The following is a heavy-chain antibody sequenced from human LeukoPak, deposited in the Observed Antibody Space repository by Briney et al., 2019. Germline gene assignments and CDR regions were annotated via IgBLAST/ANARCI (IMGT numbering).Heavy chain of an antibody. Sequence: GASVKVSCKASGYTFTSYALHWVRQAPGQRLEWMGWINAGNGDTKYSQKFQGRVTITRDTSASTAYMELSSLRSEDTAVYYCATPGFRYDSSGYYPGRAFDIWGQGTMVTVSS. CDR1: GYTFTSYA. CDR3: ATPGFRYDSSGYYPGRAFDI. CDR2: INAGNGDT. J-gene: IGHJ3*02. V-gene: IGHV1-3*01. D-gene: IGHD3-22*01.